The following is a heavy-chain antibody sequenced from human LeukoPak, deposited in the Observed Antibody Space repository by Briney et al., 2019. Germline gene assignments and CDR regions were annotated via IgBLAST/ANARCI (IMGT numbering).Heavy chain of an antibody. CDR2: INPNSGGT. Sequence: ASVKVSCKTSGYTFTTYAISWVRQAPGQGLEWMGWINPNSGGTNYAQKFQGRVTMTRDTSISTAYMELSRLRSDDTAVYYCARKYSSGWHIGYWGQGTLVTVSS. D-gene: IGHD6-19*01. CDR1: GYTFTTYA. V-gene: IGHV1-2*02. CDR3: ARKYSSGWHIGY. J-gene: IGHJ4*02.